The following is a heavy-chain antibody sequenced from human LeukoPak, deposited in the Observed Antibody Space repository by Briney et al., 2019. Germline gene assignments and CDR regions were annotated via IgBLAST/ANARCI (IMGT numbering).Heavy chain of an antibody. D-gene: IGHD5-24*01. J-gene: IGHJ4*02. V-gene: IGHV1-69*04. CDR2: IIPILGIA. CDR3: ARLRRDGYNWDFDY. Sequence: SVKVSCKASGGTFSSYAISWVRQAPGQGLERMGRIIPILGIANYAQKFQGRVTITADKSTSTAYMELSSLRSEDTAVYYCARLRRDGYNWDFDYWGQGTLVTVSS. CDR1: GGTFSSYA.